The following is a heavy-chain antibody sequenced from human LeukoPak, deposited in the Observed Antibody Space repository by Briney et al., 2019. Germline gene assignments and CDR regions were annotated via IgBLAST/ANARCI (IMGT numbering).Heavy chain of an antibody. D-gene: IGHD6-6*01. V-gene: IGHV4-59*01. Sequence: SETLSLTCSVSGGSISSYYWNWIRQPPGKGLEWIGYIYYSGTTNYNPSLQSRVTISVDTSKNQFSLKLRSVTAADTAVYYCASEFSSSKIYYYYHMDVWGKGTTVTVSS. J-gene: IGHJ6*03. CDR1: GGSISSYY. CDR2: IYYSGTT. CDR3: ASEFSSSKIYYYYHMDV.